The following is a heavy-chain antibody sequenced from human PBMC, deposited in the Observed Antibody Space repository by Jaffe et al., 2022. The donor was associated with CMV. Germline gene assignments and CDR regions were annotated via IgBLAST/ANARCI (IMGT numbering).Heavy chain of an antibody. CDR1: GYTFTGYY. V-gene: IGHV1-2*02. D-gene: IGHD3-3*01. Sequence: QVQLVQSGAEVKKPGASVKVSCKASGYTFTGYYLHWVRQAPGQGLEWMGWINPNSGVTKYSQKFQGRVTMTRDTSISTAYMELSWLRSDDTAVYYCARGGNDFWSGDWFDPWGQGTLVTVSS. J-gene: IGHJ5*02. CDR3: ARGGNDFWSGDWFDP. CDR2: INPNSGVT.